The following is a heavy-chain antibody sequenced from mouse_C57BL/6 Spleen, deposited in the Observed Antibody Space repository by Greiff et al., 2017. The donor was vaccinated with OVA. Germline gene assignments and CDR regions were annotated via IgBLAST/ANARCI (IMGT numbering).Heavy chain of an antibody. J-gene: IGHJ4*01. CDR1: GYTFTSYW. V-gene: IGHV1-7*01. Sequence: QVQLQQSGAELAKPGASVKLSCKASGYTFTSYWMHWVKQRPGQGLEWIGYINPSSGYTKYNQKFKDKATLTADKSSSTAYMQLCSLTYEDSAVYYCARTPTGSLYAMDYWGQGTSVTVSS. D-gene: IGHD4-1*02. CDR2: INPSSGYT. CDR3: ARTPTGSLYAMDY.